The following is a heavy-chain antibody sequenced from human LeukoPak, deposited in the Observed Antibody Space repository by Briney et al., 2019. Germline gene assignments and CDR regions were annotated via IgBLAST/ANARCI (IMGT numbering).Heavy chain of an antibody. CDR3: GRGAGFLIDF. CDR2: IKQDGSQN. V-gene: IGHV3-7*01. J-gene: IGHJ4*02. CDR1: GFTFSSYW. D-gene: IGHD2/OR15-2a*01. Sequence: GGSLRLSCAASGFTFSSYWMSWVRQAPGKGLEWVANIKQDGSQNYYVDSVKGRFTISRDNAKNSLYLQMDSPRVEHTALYNSGRGAGFLIDFWGQGTLVTV.